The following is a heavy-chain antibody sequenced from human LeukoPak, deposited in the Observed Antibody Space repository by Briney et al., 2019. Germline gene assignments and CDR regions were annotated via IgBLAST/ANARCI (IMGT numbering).Heavy chain of an antibody. CDR1: GYSFSTNM. V-gene: IGHV3-7*01. CDR3: MSAHGY. J-gene: IGHJ4*02. Sequence: GGSLRLSCVVSGYSFSTNMMTWVRQAPGKGLGWVATILPGGKESYRVDSVKGRFTISRDNAKNSLFLQMNSLRVDDTAVYYCMSAHGYWGQGTLVTVSS. CDR2: ILPGGKES.